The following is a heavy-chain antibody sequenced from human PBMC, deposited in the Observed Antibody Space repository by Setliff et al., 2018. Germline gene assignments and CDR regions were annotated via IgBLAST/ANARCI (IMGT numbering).Heavy chain of an antibody. CDR3: ARNWATAQHNYYGMDV. J-gene: IGHJ6*02. D-gene: IGHD2-21*02. Sequence: LGGSLRLSCAASGFTFSSYAMSWVRQAPGKGLEWVALIWNDGSTKFYGDSVKGRFTISRDNSKNTLYLQMDTLRAEDTAVYYCARNWATAQHNYYGMDVWGQGTTVTVSS. CDR2: IWNDGSTK. V-gene: IGHV3-33*08. CDR1: GFTFSSYA.